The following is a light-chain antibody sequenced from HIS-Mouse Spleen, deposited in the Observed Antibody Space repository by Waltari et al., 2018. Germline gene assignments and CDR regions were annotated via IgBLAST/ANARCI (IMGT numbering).Light chain of an antibody. CDR3: AAWDDSLNGPVV. Sequence: QSVLTQPPSASGTPGQRVTISCSGSSSNIGSNTVNWYQQLPGTAPKLLIYSNKHRPSGVPDRFSGSKSGTSASLAISGLQSEDEADYYCAAWDDSLNGPVVFGGGTKLTVL. CDR1: SSNIGSNT. J-gene: IGLJ2*01. CDR2: SNK. V-gene: IGLV1-44*01.